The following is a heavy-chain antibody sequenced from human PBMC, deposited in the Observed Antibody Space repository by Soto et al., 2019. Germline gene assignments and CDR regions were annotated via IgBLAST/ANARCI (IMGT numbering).Heavy chain of an antibody. CDR1: GLTFSRYW. J-gene: IGHJ4*02. CDR2: IKEDGSET. D-gene: IGHD2-15*01. V-gene: IGHV3-7*01. CDR3: ARDSMFGSGRYFFDS. Sequence: PGGSLRLSCVVSGLTFSRYWMSWVRQAPGKGLEWVANIKEDGSETYYVDSVKGRFTVSRDNAKNSLFLQMDSLRDEDTAVYFCARDSMFGSGRYFFDSWGQGALVTVSS.